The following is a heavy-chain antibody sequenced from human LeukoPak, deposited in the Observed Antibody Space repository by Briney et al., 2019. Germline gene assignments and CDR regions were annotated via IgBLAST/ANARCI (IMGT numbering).Heavy chain of an antibody. V-gene: IGHV4-59*01. CDR3: ARDYSGWYYFDY. J-gene: IGHJ4*02. D-gene: IGHD6-19*01. CDR1: GGSISSYY. CDR2: VYYSGST. Sequence: SETLSLTCTVSGGSISSYYWSWIRQPPGKGLEWIGYVYYSGSTKYNPSLKSRVTISVDTSKNQFSLNLSSVTDADTAVYYCARDYSGWYYFDYWGQGTQVTVSS.